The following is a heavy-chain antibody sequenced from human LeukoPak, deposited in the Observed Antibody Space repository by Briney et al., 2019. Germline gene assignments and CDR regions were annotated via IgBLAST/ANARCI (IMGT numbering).Heavy chain of an antibody. V-gene: IGHV2-70*11. CDR3: ARRYCSGGSCYSEYDYFDY. Sequence: SGPALVKPTQTPTLTCTFSGFSLSTNGMCVSWIRQPPGKALEWLARIDWDDDKYYSASLKTRLTISRDTSKNQVVLTMTNMDPVDTARYYCARRYCSGGSCYSEYDYFDYWGQGTLVTVSS. D-gene: IGHD2-15*01. CDR1: GFSLSTNGMC. J-gene: IGHJ4*02. CDR2: IDWDDDK.